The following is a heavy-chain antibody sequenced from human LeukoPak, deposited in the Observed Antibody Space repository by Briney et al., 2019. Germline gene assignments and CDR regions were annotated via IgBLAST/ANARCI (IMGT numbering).Heavy chain of an antibody. J-gene: IGHJ4*02. D-gene: IGHD4-23*01. Sequence: ASVKVSCKASGYTFTGYYMHWVRQAPRQGLEWMGRINPNSGGTNYAQKFQGRVTMTRDTSISTAYMELSRLRSDDTAVYYCARLTMVVSPVDYWGQGTLVTVSS. CDR3: ARLTMVVSPVDY. CDR1: GYTFTGYY. CDR2: INPNSGGT. V-gene: IGHV1-2*06.